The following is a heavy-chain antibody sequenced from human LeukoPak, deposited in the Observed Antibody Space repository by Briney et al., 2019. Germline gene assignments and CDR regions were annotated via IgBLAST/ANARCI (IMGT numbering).Heavy chain of an antibody. Sequence: SETLSLTCAVYGGSFSGYYWSWIRQPPGKGLEWIGYIYYSGSTNYNPSLKSRVTISVDTSKNQFSLKLSSVTAADTAVYYCARSTYYDFWSGLNWFDPWGQGTLVTVSS. V-gene: IGHV4-59*01. CDR1: GGSFSGYY. CDR2: IYYSGST. J-gene: IGHJ5*02. D-gene: IGHD3-3*01. CDR3: ARSTYYDFWSGLNWFDP.